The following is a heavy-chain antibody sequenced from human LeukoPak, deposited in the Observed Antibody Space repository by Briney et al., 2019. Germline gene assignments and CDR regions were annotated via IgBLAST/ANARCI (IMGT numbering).Heavy chain of an antibody. CDR3: ARTVEMATIRRAGWFDP. Sequence: SQTLSLTCTVSGGSISSGDYYWSWVRQPPGKGLEWIGYIYYSGSTYCNPSLKSRVTISVDTSKNQFSLKLSSVTAADTAVYYCARTVEMATIRRAGWFDPWGQGTLVTVSS. J-gene: IGHJ5*02. CDR2: IYYSGST. D-gene: IGHD5-24*01. CDR1: GGSISSGDYY. V-gene: IGHV4-30-4*08.